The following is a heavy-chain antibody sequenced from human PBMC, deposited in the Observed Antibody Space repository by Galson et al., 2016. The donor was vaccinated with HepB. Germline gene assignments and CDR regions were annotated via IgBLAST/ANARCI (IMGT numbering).Heavy chain of an antibody. V-gene: IGHV4-59*01. J-gene: IGHJ6*02. CDR2: IYYSGST. CDR3: ARSALDYDISAGYYRPLAIDV. CDR1: GGPMSTYY. Sequence: ETLSLTCTVSGGPMSTYYWRWIRQPPGKGLEWIGYIYYSGSTNCNPSLKSRVTISVDTSKNQFYLKLSSVTAADTAVYFCARSALDYDISAGYYRPLAIDVCVQGTTVTV. D-gene: IGHD3-9*01.